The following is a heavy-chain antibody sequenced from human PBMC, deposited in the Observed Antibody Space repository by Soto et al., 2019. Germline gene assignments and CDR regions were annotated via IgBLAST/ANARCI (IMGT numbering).Heavy chain of an antibody. J-gene: IGHJ6*03. CDR3: WGCRYCSGSYYMDV. D-gene: IGHD2-15*01. Sequence: QVQLVQSGADVKKPGSSVKVSCKASGGTFTTFTINWVRQAPGHGLEWMGRIIPIRGITNYAQQVQGRVTITADKATSTVYMELNSLRSEDSAVYYCWGCRYCSGSYYMDVWGKGTTVIVSS. CDR2: IIPIRGIT. V-gene: IGHV1-69*02. CDR1: GGTFTTFT.